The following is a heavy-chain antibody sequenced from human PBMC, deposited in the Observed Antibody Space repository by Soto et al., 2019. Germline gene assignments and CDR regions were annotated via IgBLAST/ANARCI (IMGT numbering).Heavy chain of an antibody. CDR3: ARTIGRPNYFDY. D-gene: IGHD2-15*01. CDR2: ISAYNGNT. J-gene: IGHJ4*02. CDR1: GYTFSSHG. V-gene: IGHV1-18*04. Sequence: QVQLVQSGAEVKKPGASVKVSCKASGYTFSSHGISWVRQAPGQGLEWMGGISAYNGNTNYAQKLQGRVTMTTDTATSTAYMELRSLRSDDTALYYCARTIGRPNYFDYWGQGTLVTVSS.